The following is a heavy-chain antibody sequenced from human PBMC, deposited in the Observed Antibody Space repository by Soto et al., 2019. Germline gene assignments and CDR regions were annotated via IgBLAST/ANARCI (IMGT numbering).Heavy chain of an antibody. Sequence: GGSLRLSCAASGFTFSNAWLSRVRHAPGKGLEWVGRIKSKTDGGTTDYAAPVKGRFTISRDHSKNTLYLQINSLKTEDTAVYSCTTGIRMLRAAYLDYCGQGTLVTVSP. CDR3: TTGIRMLRAAYLDY. CDR2: IKSKTDGGTT. CDR1: GFTFSNAW. D-gene: IGHD3-10*01. V-gene: IGHV3-15*01. J-gene: IGHJ4*02.